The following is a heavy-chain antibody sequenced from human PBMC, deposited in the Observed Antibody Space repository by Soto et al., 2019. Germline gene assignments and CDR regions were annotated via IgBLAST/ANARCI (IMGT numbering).Heavy chain of an antibody. CDR2: INSDGSTT. CDR3: ARDAFYDMGV. CDR1: GFTFSTYW. V-gene: IGHV3-74*01. J-gene: IGHJ6*01. Sequence: EVQLVESGGGLVQPGGSLRLSCAASGFTFSTYWMHWVRQAPGKGLVGVSSINSDGSTTNYADSVEGRFTISRDNANNTLYLQMHSLSAEATAVYYCARDAFYDMGVRGPGTTVTVSS.